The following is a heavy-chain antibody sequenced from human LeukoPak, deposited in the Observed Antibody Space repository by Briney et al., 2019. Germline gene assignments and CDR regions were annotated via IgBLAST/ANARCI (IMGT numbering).Heavy chain of an antibody. CDR2: MNPNSGNT. Sequence: ASVKVSCKASGYTFTSYDIHWVRQATGQGLEWMGWMNPNSGNTGYAQKFQGRVTMTRNTSISTAYMELSSLRSEDTAVYYCARGDRITMIVVVPNPDAFDIWGQGTMVTVSS. J-gene: IGHJ3*02. D-gene: IGHD3-22*01. CDR1: GYTFTSYD. V-gene: IGHV1-8*01. CDR3: ARGDRITMIVVVPNPDAFDI.